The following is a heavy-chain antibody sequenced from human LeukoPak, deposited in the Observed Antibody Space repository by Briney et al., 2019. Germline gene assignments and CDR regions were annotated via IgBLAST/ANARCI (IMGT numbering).Heavy chain of an antibody. V-gene: IGHV3-66*01. CDR3: ARDQRGSSSFIDY. J-gene: IGHJ4*02. CDR2: IYSGGST. Sequence: GGSLRLSCAASGFSFSSYGMNWVRQAPGKGLEWVSVIYSGGSTYYADSVKGRFTISRDNAKNSLYLQMNSLRAEDTAVYYCARDQRGSSSFIDYWGQGTLVTVSS. D-gene: IGHD6-6*01. CDR1: GFSFSSYG.